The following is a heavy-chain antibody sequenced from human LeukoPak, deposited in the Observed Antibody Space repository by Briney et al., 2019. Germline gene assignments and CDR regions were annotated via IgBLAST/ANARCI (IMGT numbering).Heavy chain of an antibody. Sequence: KTSETLSLTCTVSGGSISSGGYYWSWIRQHPGKGLEWIGYIYYSGSTYYNPSLKSRVTISVDTSKNQFSLKLSSVTAADTAVYYCARLRWFGDHLSPQYYFDYWGQGTMVTVSS. CDR1: GGSISSGGYY. V-gene: IGHV4-31*03. CDR2: IYYSGST. D-gene: IGHD3-10*01. CDR3: ARLRWFGDHLSPQYYFDY. J-gene: IGHJ4*02.